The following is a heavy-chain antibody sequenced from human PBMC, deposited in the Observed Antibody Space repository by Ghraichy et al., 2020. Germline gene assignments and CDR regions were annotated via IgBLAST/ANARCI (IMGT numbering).Heavy chain of an antibody. J-gene: IGHJ4*02. CDR3: ARQYSYGLDY. CDR1: GYSFTGYF. D-gene: IGHD5-18*01. V-gene: IGHV1-2*02. CDR2: INPNSGGA. Sequence: ASVKDSCKVSGYSFTGYFLHWVRQAPGQGLEWMGWINPNSGGASYTQKFQGRVTMTRDTSISTVYMELTRLRSDDTAVYYCARQYSYGLDYWGQGTLVTVSS.